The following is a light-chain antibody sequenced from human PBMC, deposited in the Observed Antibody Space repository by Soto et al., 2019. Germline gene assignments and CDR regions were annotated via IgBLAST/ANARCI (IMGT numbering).Light chain of an antibody. CDR3: QKYGDSPYT. CDR1: QSVDSSN. J-gene: IGKJ2*01. CDR2: RAS. Sequence: EIVLTQSPGTLSLSPGERATLSCSASQSVDSSNLAWYQQKPGQAPRHLIYRASSCATGVPYRVSGRGSGTEFSITISRLGPEDVAVYYCQKYGDSPYTFGQGTKLELK. V-gene: IGKV3-20*01.